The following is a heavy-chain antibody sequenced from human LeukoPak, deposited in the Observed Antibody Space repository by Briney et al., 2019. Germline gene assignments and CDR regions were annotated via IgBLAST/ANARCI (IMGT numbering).Heavy chain of an antibody. D-gene: IGHD3-22*01. CDR3: AKDVTYYYDSSGYYHFGY. V-gene: IGHV3-23*01. CDR1: GFTFSSYA. J-gene: IGHJ4*02. CDR2: ISGSGGST. Sequence: GGSLRLSCAASGFTFSSYAMSWVRQAPGKGLEWISAISGSGGSTYYADSVKGRFTISRDNSKNTLYLQMNSLRAEDTAVYYCAKDVTYYYDSSGYYHFGYWGQGTLVTVSS.